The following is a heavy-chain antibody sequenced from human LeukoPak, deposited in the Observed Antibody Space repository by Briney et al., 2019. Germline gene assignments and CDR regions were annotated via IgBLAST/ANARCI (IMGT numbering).Heavy chain of an antibody. V-gene: IGHV4-39*01. D-gene: IGHD1-26*01. Sequence: PSETPSLTCSVSGGSISELSYYWGWIRQPPGKGLEWIGNIYYSGSTYNNPSLESRVVISVDTSRNQFSLKLISVTATDTAVYYCARQGVVGATGFDFWGQGILVTVSS. CDR1: GGSISELSYY. CDR2: IYYSGST. J-gene: IGHJ4*02. CDR3: ARQGVVGATGFDF.